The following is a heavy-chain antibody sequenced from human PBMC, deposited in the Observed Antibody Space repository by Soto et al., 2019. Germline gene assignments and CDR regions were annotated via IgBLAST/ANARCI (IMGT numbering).Heavy chain of an antibody. CDR2: IWYDGSNK. V-gene: IGHV3-33*01. D-gene: IGHD6-13*01. J-gene: IGHJ4*02. Sequence: QVQLVESGGGVVQPGRSLRLSCAASGFTFSSYGMHWVRQAPGKGLEWVAVIWYDGSNKYYADSVKGRFTISRDNSKNTLYPQMNSLRAEDTAVYYCARESLAAAGAPLDYWGQGTLVTVSS. CDR3: ARESLAAAGAPLDY. CDR1: GFTFSSYG.